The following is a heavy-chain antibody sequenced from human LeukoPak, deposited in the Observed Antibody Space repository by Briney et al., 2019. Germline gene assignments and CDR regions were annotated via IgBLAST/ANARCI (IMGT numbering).Heavy chain of an antibody. CDR3: ARDRGALPLTTFFDY. J-gene: IGHJ4*02. CDR1: GYTFTGYY. CDR2: INPNSGGT. D-gene: IGHD3-16*01. V-gene: IGHV1-2*04. Sequence: GASVKVSCKASGYTFTGYYMHWVRQAPGQGLEWMGWINPNSGGTNYAQKFQGWVTMTRDTSISTAYMELSRLRSDDTAVYYCARDRGALPLTTFFDYWGQGTLVTVSS.